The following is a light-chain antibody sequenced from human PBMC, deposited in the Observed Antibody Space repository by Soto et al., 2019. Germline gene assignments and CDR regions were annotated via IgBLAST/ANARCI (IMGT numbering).Light chain of an antibody. CDR2: GAS. J-gene: IGKJ1*01. Sequence: ETVMTQSPATLSVSPGERATLSCRASESVSSYLAWYQQKPGQAPRLLIYGASARATGVPARFSGSGSGTDFTLIISSLQPEDFAVYYCHQYLNRPQAFGQGTKVEIK. CDR3: HQYLNRPQA. CDR1: ESVSSY. V-gene: IGKV3-15*01.